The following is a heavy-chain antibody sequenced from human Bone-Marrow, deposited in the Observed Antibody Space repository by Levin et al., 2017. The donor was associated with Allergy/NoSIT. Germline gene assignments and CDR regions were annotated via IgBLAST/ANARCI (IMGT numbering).Heavy chain of an antibody. CDR3: AKDRDSSSWTYSYGMDV. CDR2: ISGRGAST. D-gene: IGHD6-13*01. CDR1: GFTFSSYA. Sequence: PGGSLRLFCAASGFTFSSYAMSWVRQAPGKGLEWVSVISGRGASTYADSVKGRFTISRDNSKNTRYLQMNSLSAEDTAVYYCAKDRDSSSWTYSYGMDVWGQGTTVTVSS. J-gene: IGHJ6*02. V-gene: IGHV3-23*01.